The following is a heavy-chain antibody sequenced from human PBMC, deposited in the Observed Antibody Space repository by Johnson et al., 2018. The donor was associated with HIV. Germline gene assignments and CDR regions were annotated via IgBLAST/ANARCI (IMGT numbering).Heavy chain of an antibody. CDR2: INWNGGST. CDR1: GFTFDDYG. J-gene: IGHJ3*02. Sequence: VQLVESGGGVVRPGGSLRLSCAASGFTFDDYGMTWVRQAPGKGLEWVSGINWNGGSTGYADSVKGRFTISRDNSKNTLYLQMNSLRAEDTAVYYCARGRIVDLRGGGFDIWGQGTRVIVSS. D-gene: IGHD1-26*01. CDR3: ARGRIVDLRGGGFDI. V-gene: IGHV3-20*04.